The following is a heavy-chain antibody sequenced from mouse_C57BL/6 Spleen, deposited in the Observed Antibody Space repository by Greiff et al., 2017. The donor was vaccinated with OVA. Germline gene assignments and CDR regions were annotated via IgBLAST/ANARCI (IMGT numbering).Heavy chain of an antibody. CDR3: ARSEGLDSSGYVGFAY. Sequence: EVMLVESGGGLVKPGGSLKLSCAASGFTFSSYAMSWVRQTPEKRLEWVATISDGGSYTYYPDNVKGRFTIFRDNAKNNLYLQMSHLKSEDTAMYYCARSEGLDSSGYVGFAYWGQGTLVTVSA. D-gene: IGHD3-2*02. J-gene: IGHJ3*01. CDR2: ISDGGSYT. CDR1: GFTFSSYA. V-gene: IGHV5-4*03.